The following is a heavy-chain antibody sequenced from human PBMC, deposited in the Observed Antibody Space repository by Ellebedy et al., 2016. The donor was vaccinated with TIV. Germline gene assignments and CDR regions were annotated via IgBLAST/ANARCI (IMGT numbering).Heavy chain of an antibody. CDR3: ARGVKGRSPLEWLSQNYYYYYYMDV. D-gene: IGHD3-3*01. CDR1: GGTFSSYA. J-gene: IGHJ6*03. CDR2: IIPIFGTA. Sequence: SVKVSXKASGGTFSSYAISWVRQAPGQGLEWMGGIIPIFGTANYAQKFQGRVTITADESTSTAYMELSSLRSEDTAVYYCARGVKGRSPLEWLSQNYYYYYYMDVWGKGTTVTVSS. V-gene: IGHV1-69*13.